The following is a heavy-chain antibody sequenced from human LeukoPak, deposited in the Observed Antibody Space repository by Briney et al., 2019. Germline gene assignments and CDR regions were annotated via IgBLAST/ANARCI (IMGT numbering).Heavy chain of an antibody. Sequence: GGSLRLSCAASGFTFGPYTMNWVRQAPGKGLEWVASITSTSHYIYYADSLKGRFTISRDNAQNSLYLQMNRLIVEDTAVYYCARDGSYYGQYYFDYWGRGTLVSVSS. V-gene: IGHV3-21*01. CDR2: ITSTSHYI. CDR3: ARDGSYYGQYYFDY. J-gene: IGHJ4*02. D-gene: IGHD1-26*01. CDR1: GFTFGPYT.